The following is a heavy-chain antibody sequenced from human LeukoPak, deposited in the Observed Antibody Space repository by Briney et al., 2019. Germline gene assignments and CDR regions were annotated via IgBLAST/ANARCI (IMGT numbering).Heavy chain of an antibody. CDR3: ARGDDILTGSGEFDF. V-gene: IGHV1-2*02. Sequence: ASVKVSCKASGYTFTGYYMHWVRQAPGQGLEWMGWINPNSGGTNYAQKFQGRVTMTRDTSISTAYMELSRLRSDDTAVYYCARGDDILTGSGEFDFWGQGTLVTVSS. CDR2: INPNSGGT. D-gene: IGHD3-9*01. J-gene: IGHJ4*02. CDR1: GYTFTGYY.